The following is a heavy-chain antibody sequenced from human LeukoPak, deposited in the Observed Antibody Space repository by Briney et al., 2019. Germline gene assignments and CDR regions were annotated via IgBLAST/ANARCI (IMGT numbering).Heavy chain of an antibody. D-gene: IGHD3-3*01. V-gene: IGHV3-7*01. CDR2: IKHDGSEK. Sequence: PGRSLRLSCAASGFTFSSYGMYWVRQAPGKGLEWVASIKHDGSEKYYADSVRGRFTISRDNTMNSLYLQMSSLRAEDTAVYYCATDRGWRTSGYYLYYFEYWGQGTLVTYSS. CDR3: ATDRGWRTSGYYLYYFEY. J-gene: IGHJ4*02. CDR1: GFTFSSYG.